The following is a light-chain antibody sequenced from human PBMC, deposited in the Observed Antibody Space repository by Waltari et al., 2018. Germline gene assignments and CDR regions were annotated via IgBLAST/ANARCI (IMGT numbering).Light chain of an antibody. V-gene: IGKV3-15*01. J-gene: IGKJ2*01. CDR3: QQSNNWPYT. CDR1: HSVGNK. CDR2: DAS. Sequence: EIEMTQSPATLSVSPGERATVPCRAGHSVGNKLAWYQQKPGQAPRLLFYDASTRATGIPVRFSGSGSGTEFTLTISSLQSEDFAVYYCQQSNNWPYTFGQGTKLEIK.